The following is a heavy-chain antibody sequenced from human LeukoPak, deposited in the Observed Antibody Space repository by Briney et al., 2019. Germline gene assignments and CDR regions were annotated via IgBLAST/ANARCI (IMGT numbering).Heavy chain of an antibody. Sequence: GGSLRLSCAASGFSFSDYYMSWIRQAPGKGLEWVSWVSFISSPGNTTYYADSVKGRFTVSRDNAKNSLCLQMNSLRVEDTAVYYCARGGCSGWCHDSWGQGTLVAVSS. V-gene: IGHV3-11*04. D-gene: IGHD6-19*01. CDR3: ARGGCSGWCHDS. CDR2: ISSPGNTT. CDR1: GFSFSDYY. J-gene: IGHJ4*02.